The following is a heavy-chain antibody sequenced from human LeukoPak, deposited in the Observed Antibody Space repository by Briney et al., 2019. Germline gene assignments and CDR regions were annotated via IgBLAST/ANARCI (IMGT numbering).Heavy chain of an antibody. CDR1: GYTFTGYY. J-gene: IGHJ3*02. CDR2: INPNSGGT. Sequence: ASVKVSCKASGYTFTGYYMHWVRQAPGQELEWMGWINPNSGGTNYAQKFQGRVTMTRDTSISTAYMELSRLRSDDTAVYYCAREVGGSSSWYDDAFDIWGQGTMVTVSS. D-gene: IGHD6-13*01. CDR3: AREVGGSSSWYDDAFDI. V-gene: IGHV1-2*02.